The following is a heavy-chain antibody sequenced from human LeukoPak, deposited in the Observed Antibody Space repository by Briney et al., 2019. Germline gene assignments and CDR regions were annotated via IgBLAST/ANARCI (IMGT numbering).Heavy chain of an antibody. Sequence: SETLSLTCTVSGGSISSYYWSWIRQPPGKGLEWIGYIYYSGSTYYNPSLKSRVTISVDTSKNQFSLKLSPVTAADTAVYYCARDGYSGAFDIWGQGTMVTVSS. CDR3: ARDGYSGAFDI. CDR2: IYYSGST. V-gene: IGHV4-59*06. J-gene: IGHJ3*02. D-gene: IGHD6-13*01. CDR1: GGSISSYY.